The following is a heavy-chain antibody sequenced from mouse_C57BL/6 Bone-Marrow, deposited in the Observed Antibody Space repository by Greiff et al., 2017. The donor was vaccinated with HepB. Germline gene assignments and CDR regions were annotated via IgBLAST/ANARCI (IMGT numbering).Heavy chain of an antibody. V-gene: IGHV1-64*01. CDR1: GYTFTSYW. D-gene: IGHD1-1*01. CDR3: ARRHYYGSSYGWYFDV. Sequence: QVQLQQPGAELVKPGASVKLSCKASGYTFTSYWMHWVKQRPGQGLEWIGMIHPNSGSTNYNEKFKSKATLTVDKSSSTAYMQLSSLTSEDSAVYYCARRHYYGSSYGWYFDVWGTGTTVTVAS. J-gene: IGHJ1*03. CDR2: IHPNSGST.